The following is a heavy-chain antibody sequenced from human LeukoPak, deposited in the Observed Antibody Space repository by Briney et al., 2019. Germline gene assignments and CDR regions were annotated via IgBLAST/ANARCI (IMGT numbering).Heavy chain of an antibody. V-gene: IGHV1-8*03. CDR2: MNPNSGNT. D-gene: IGHD3-10*01. J-gene: IGHJ5*02. Sequence: GASVKVSCKPSVYTFTSYDINWVRQATGQGLEWMGWMNPNSGNTDYAHKFHGRVTITVNTSKSTPYMELSTLRTTDAAVYYFAKASHITMVRGVIYWFDPWGQGTLVTVSS. CDR3: AKASHITMVRGVIYWFDP. CDR1: VYTFTSYD.